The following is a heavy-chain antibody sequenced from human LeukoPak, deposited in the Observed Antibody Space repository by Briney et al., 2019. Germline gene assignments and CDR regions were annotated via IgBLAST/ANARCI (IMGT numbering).Heavy chain of an antibody. CDR1: GFTFNTYG. V-gene: IGHV3-30*03. CDR2: ISYDGSNK. J-gene: IGHJ4*02. CDR3: ATDHGFHYGAYFDY. Sequence: GGSLRLSCAASGFTFNTYGMHWVRQAPGKGLEWVAVISYDGSNKYSVDSVKGRFTISRDNSKNTVYLQMNSLRAEDTAVYYCATDHGFHYGAYFDYWGQGTLVTVSS. D-gene: IGHD4-17*01.